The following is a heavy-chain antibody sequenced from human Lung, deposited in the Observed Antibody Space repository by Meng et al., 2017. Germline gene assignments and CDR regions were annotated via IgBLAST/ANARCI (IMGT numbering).Heavy chain of an antibody. D-gene: IGHD2-15*01. CDR1: GFTFSSYS. J-gene: IGHJ4*02. CDR3: ARGRVVVAATPSDY. Sequence: EVQLVESGGGLVKPGGSLSFSCAASGFTFSSYSMNWVRQAPGKGLEWVSSISSSSTYADSVKGRFTISRDNAKNSLYLQMNSLRAEDTAVYYCARGRVVVAATPSDYWGQGTLVTVSS. V-gene: IGHV3-21*01. CDR2: ISSSST.